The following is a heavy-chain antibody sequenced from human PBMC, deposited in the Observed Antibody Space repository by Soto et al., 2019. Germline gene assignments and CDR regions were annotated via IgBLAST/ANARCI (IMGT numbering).Heavy chain of an antibody. J-gene: IGHJ3*01. V-gene: IGHV3-23*01. Sequence: PGGSLRLSCAGSGFTFSNYAMSWVRQAPGKGLEWVSAISSAVNTYYADSVKGRFTISRDDAKNTLYLQMNSLRAEDTAMYYCTRRDSGAFDVWGHGTMVTVSS. CDR2: ISSAVNT. CDR3: TRRDSGAFDV. CDR1: GFTFSNYA.